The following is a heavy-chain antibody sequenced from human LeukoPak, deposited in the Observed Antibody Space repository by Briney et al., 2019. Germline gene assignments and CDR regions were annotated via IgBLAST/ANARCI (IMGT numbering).Heavy chain of an antibody. J-gene: IGHJ4*02. CDR1: GYTFTSYG. D-gene: IGHD3-16*02. CDR3: ARERGDYVWGSYRITDY. Sequence: GASVKVSCRASGYTFTSYGISWVRQAPGQGLEWLGWISAYNGNTNYAQKLQGRVTMTTDTSTSTAYMELRSLRSDDTAVYYCARERGDYVWGSYRITDYWGQGTLVTVSS. CDR2: ISAYNGNT. V-gene: IGHV1-18*01.